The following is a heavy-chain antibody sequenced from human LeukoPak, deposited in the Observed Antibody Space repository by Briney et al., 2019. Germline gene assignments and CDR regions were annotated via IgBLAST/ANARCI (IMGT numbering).Heavy chain of an antibody. J-gene: IGHJ4*02. V-gene: IGHV3-30*03. CDR3: ARRKYSSSWTAADY. CDR2: ISYDGSNK. CDR1: GFTFSNYG. Sequence: GGSLRLSCAASGFTFSNYGMHWVRQAPGKGLEWVAVISYDGSNKYYAASMRGRFTISRDNSKNTLDLQMDSLRSEDTAVYYCARRKYSSSWTAADYWGQGTLVTVSS. D-gene: IGHD6-13*01.